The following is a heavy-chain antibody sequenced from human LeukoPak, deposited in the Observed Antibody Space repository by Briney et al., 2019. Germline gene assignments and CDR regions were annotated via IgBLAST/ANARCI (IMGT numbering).Heavy chain of an antibody. V-gene: IGHV1-18*04. CDR3: ARVFFSDFWSGYPYFDY. CDR2: ISAYNGNT. J-gene: IGHJ4*02. D-gene: IGHD3-3*01. Sequence: ASVKVSCKASGYTFTSYYMHWVRQAPGQGLEWMGWISAYNGNTNYAQKLQGRVTMTTDTSTSTAYMVLRSLRSDDTAVYYCARVFFSDFWSGYPYFDYWGQGTLVTVSS. CDR1: GYTFTSYY.